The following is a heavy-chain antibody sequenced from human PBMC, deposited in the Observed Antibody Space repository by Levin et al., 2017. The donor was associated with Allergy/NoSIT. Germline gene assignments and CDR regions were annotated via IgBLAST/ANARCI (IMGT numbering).Heavy chain of an antibody. J-gene: IGHJ4*02. Sequence: LSLTCAASGFTFSGYWMSWARPAPGKGLEWVANIKHDGSEKYYVDSVKGRFTISRDNAKNFLFLQMNSLRAEDTAVYYCARGAFYPDYWGQGTLVTVSS. D-gene: IGHD3-16*01. CDR1: GFTFSGYW. V-gene: IGHV3-7*04. CDR3: ARGAFYPDY. CDR2: IKHDGSEK.